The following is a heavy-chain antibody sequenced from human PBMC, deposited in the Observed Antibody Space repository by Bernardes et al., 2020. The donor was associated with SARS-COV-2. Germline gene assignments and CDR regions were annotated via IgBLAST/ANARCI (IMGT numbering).Heavy chain of an antibody. CDR3: AKDRRTYQLLTGIDAFDI. V-gene: IGHV3-23*01. Sequence: GGSLRLSCAASGFTFSSYAMSWVRQAPGEGLEWVSSITSSGGSTYYADSVKGRFTISRDNSKNTLYLQMNSLRAEDTAVYYCAKDRRTYQLLTGIDAFDIWGQGTMVTVSS. CDR2: ITSSGGST. J-gene: IGHJ3*02. D-gene: IGHD2-2*01. CDR1: GFTFSSYA.